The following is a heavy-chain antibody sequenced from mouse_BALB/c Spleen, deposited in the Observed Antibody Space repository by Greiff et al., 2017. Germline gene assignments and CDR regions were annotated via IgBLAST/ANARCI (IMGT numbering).Heavy chain of an antibody. V-gene: IGHV3-2*02. Sequence: EVQRVESGPGLVKPSQSLSLTCTVTGYSITSDYAWNWIRQFPGNKLEWMGYISYSGSTSYNPSLKSRISITRDTSKNQFFLQLNSVTTEDTATYYCARKSYYYGSSDYWGQGTTLTVSS. CDR3: ARKSYYYGSSDY. J-gene: IGHJ2*01. D-gene: IGHD1-1*01. CDR2: ISYSGST. CDR1: GYSITSDYA.